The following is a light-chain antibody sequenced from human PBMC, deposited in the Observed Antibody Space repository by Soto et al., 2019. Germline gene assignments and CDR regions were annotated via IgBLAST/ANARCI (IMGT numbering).Light chain of an antibody. CDR3: QQYSHWRT. CDR1: QSIDSD. Sequence: EIMMTQSPANVSVFPGERATLSCRASQSIDSDLAWYQQKPGHVPRLLIYGASTRAPGVPARFSGSGSGTEFLLTIISLQSADFAVYYCQQYSHWRTFGPGTKVEIK. CDR2: GAS. J-gene: IGKJ1*01. V-gene: IGKV3-15*01.